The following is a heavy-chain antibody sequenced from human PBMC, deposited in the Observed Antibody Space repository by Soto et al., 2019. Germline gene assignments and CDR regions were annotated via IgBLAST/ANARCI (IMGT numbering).Heavy chain of an antibody. CDR1: GYSFTGYW. CDR3: ARRMLPALAYYGMDV. V-gene: IGHV5-51*01. J-gene: IGHJ6*02. D-gene: IGHD2-8*01. Sequence: PGESLKISCKGSGYSFTGYWIGWVRQMPGKGLEWMGIIYPGDSDTRYSPSFQGQVTISADKSISTAYLQWSSLKASDTAMYYCARRMLPALAYYGMDVWGQGTTVTVSS. CDR2: IYPGDSDT.